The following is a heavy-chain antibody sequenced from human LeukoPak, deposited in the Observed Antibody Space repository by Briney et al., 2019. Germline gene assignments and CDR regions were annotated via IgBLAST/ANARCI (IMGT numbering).Heavy chain of an antibody. D-gene: IGHD2-21*02. CDR3: ATTRDCGGDCYPDY. CDR1: GYTFTSYD. J-gene: IGHJ4*02. V-gene: IGHV1-8*01. Sequence: ASVKVSCKASGYTFTSYDINWVRQAPGQGHEWKGWMNPNSGNTGYAQKFQGRVTMTRNTSISTAYMELSSLRSEDTAVYYCATTRDCGGDCYPDYWGQGTLVTVSS. CDR2: MNPNSGNT.